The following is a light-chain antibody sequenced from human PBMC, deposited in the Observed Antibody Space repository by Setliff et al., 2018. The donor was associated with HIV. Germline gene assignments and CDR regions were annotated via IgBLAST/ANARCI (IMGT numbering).Light chain of an antibody. CDR3: QVWDSSSDHYV. V-gene: IGLV3-21*04. J-gene: IGLJ1*01. CDR2: YDH. Sequence: SYELTQRPSVSVAPGKTARITCGGDNIGIKSVHWYQQKPGQAPVVVMYYDHDRPSWIPERFSGSKSGNTATLTISRVEAGDEADYYCQVWDSSSDHYVFGTGTKVTVL. CDR1: NIGIKS.